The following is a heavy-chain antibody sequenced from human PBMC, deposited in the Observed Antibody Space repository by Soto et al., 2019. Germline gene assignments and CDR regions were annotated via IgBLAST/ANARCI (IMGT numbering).Heavy chain of an antibody. V-gene: IGHV4-34*01. CDR1: GGSFSGYY. J-gene: IGHJ3*02. CDR3: ARVRRRDGYNWAVGAFEI. Sequence: PSETLSLTCAVYGGSFSGYYWSWIRQPPGKGLEWIGEINHSGSTNYNPSLKSRVTISVDTSKNQFSLKLSSVTAADTAVYYCARVRRRDGYNWAVGAFEIWGQGTMGT. CDR2: INHSGST. D-gene: IGHD5-12*01.